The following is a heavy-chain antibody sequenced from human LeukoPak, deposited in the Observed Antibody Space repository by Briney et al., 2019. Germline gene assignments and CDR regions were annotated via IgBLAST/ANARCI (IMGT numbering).Heavy chain of an antibody. CDR3: AVPFLGGSYGDAFDI. D-gene: IGHD1-26*01. CDR2: ISAYNGNT. CDR1: GYTFTSYG. Sequence: GASVKVSCKASGYTFTSYGISWVRQAPGQGLEWMGWISAYNGNTNYAQKLQGRVTMTTDTSTSTAYMELRSLRSDDTAVYYCAVPFLGGSYGDAFDIWGQGTMVTVSS. J-gene: IGHJ3*02. V-gene: IGHV1-18*01.